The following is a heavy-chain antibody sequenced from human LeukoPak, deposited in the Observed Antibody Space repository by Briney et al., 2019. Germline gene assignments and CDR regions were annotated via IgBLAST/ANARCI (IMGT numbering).Heavy chain of an antibody. CDR1: GGSISSSNW. CDR3: AREYSSSWYSFTHMDV. V-gene: IGHV4-4*02. Sequence: SRTLSLTCAVSGGSISSSNWGSWVRQPPGKGREGIGEIYHSGSTNYNPSLKTRVTISVDKSKTQFSLKLSSVTAADTAVYYCAREYSSSWYSFTHMDVWGQGTTVTVSS. D-gene: IGHD6-13*01. J-gene: IGHJ6*02. CDR2: IYHSGST.